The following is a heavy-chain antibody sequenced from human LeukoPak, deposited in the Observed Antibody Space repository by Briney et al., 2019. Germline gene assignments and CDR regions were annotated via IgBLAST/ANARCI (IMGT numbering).Heavy chain of an antibody. J-gene: IGHJ3*02. V-gene: IGHV4-38-2*01. Sequence: SETLSLACAVSGYSISSGYYWGWIRQPPGKGLEWIGSIYHSGSTYYNPSLKSRVTISVDTSKNQFSLKLSSVTAADTAVYYCARHHSSSSSAFDIWGQGTMVTVSS. CDR1: GYSISSGYY. CDR2: IYHSGST. D-gene: IGHD6-13*01. CDR3: ARHHSSSSSAFDI.